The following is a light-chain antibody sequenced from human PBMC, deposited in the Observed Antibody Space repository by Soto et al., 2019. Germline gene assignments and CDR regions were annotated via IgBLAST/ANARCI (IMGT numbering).Light chain of an antibody. CDR1: QSITNY. J-gene: IGKJ1*01. CDR3: QQSYRTPRT. V-gene: IGKV1-39*01. CDR2: AAS. Sequence: DIQMTQSPFSLSASVEDRVIITCRAIQSITNYLNWYQQKPGKAPKLLIYAASSLQSGVPSRFSGRGYGTDFTLTISSLQPDDFATYYCQQSYRTPRTFGQGTKADIK.